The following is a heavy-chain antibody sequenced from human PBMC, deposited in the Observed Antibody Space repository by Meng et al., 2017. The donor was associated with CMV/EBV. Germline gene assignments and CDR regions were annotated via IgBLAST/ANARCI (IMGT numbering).Heavy chain of an antibody. CDR2: IYPGDSDT. CDR1: GYSFTSYW. Sequence: GGSLRLSCKGSGYSFTSYWIGWVRQMPGKGLEWMGIIYPGDSDTRYSPSFQGQVTISADKSISTVYLQWSSLKATDTAMYYCARTNTPQYSSSWYRYYYYGMDVWGQGTTVTV. CDR3: ARTNTPQYSSSWYRYYYYGMDV. D-gene: IGHD6-13*01. V-gene: IGHV5-51*01. J-gene: IGHJ6*02.